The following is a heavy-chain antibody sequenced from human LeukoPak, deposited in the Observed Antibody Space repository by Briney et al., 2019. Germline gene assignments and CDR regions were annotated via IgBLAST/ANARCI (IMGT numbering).Heavy chain of an antibody. D-gene: IGHD3-10*01. Sequence: GGSLRLSWAASGFTFSSYSMNWVRQAPGKGLEWVSYISSSSSTIYYADSVKGRFTISRDNAKNSLYLQMNSLRAEDTAVYYCARESVEWFGESARGWVDYWGQGTLVTVSS. CDR2: ISSSSSTI. V-gene: IGHV3-48*04. CDR3: ARESVEWFGESARGWVDY. J-gene: IGHJ4*02. CDR1: GFTFSSYS.